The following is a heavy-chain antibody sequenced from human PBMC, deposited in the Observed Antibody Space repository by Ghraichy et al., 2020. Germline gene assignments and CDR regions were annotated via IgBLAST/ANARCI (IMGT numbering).Heavy chain of an antibody. CDR2: ISHTGST. V-gene: IGHV4-34*01. CDR3: ARGIRVNNYYYAMDV. J-gene: IGHJ6*02. CDR1: GGSFNDFY. Sequence: SETLSLTCAVYGGSFNDFYWTWVRQSPGKDLEWIGEISHTGSTVSNPSLRSRVTTPLNTSNNQFSLTLPSVTAADTAVYYCARGIRVNNYYYAMDVWGQGATVTVSS.